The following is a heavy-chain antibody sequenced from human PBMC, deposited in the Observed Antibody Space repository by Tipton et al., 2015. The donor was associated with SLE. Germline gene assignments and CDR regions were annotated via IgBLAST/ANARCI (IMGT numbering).Heavy chain of an antibody. CDR2: IYYSGST. CDR1: GYSISSGYY. D-gene: IGHD6-19*01. CDR3: ARGASGWL. V-gene: IGHV4-38-2*01. J-gene: IGHJ4*02. Sequence: TLSLTCVVSGYSISSGYYWGCIRQPPGKGLEWIGSIYYSGSTHYNPSLKSRVTISVDTSKNQFSLKLSSVTAADTAVYYCARGASGWLWGQGTLVTVSS.